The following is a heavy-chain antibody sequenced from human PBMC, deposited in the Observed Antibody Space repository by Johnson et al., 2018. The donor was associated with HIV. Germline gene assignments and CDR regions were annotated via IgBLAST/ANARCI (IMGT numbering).Heavy chain of an antibody. V-gene: IGHV3-13*01. CDR3: ARGGLGYHNFHDPFDV. CDR2: IGTAGDT. J-gene: IGHJ3*01. CDR1: GFTFSSYD. D-gene: IGHD3-9*01. Sequence: VQLVESGGGLVQPGGSLRLSCAASGFTFSSYDMHWVRQATGKGLEWVSAIGTAGDTYYPGSVKGRFTISRDNAKNSLYLQMNSLRPEDTALYYCARGGLGYHNFHDPFDVWGQGTMVTVSS.